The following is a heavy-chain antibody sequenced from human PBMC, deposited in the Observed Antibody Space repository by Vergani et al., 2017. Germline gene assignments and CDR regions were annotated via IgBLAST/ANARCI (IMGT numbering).Heavy chain of an antibody. CDR1: GFPFSSYA. J-gene: IGHJ4*02. Sequence: EVQLLESGGGLVQPGGSLRLSCAASGFPFSSYAMSWVRQAPGKGLEWVSAISGSGGSTYYADSVKGRFTLSRDNSKNTLYLQMNSLRAEDTAVYYCAKDMGHYDILAGFDYWGQGTLVTVSS. V-gene: IGHV3-23*01. CDR3: AKDMGHYDILAGFDY. CDR2: ISGSGGST. D-gene: IGHD3-9*01.